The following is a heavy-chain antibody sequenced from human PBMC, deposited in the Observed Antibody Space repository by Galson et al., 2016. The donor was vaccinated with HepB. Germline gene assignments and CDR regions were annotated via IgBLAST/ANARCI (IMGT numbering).Heavy chain of an antibody. CDR3: ATQSASTKCYWCFDP. CDR1: GYTFTRYY. Sequence: SVKVSCKASGYTFTRYYMHWVRQAPGQGLEWMGIINPSFGSTSYAQKFQGRVTMTRDTSTSTVYMEVSSLRSEDTAVYYCATQSASTKCYWCFDPWGQGTLVTVSS. CDR2: INPSFGST. J-gene: IGHJ5*02. D-gene: IGHD2-2*01. V-gene: IGHV1-46*01.